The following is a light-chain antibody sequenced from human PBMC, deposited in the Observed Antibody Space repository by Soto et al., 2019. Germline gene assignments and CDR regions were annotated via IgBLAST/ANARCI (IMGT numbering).Light chain of an antibody. V-gene: IGKV3-20*01. CDR3: QQKVT. Sequence: EIVLTQSPGTLSLSPGDGATLSCRASQTVGSSFLGWYQQKPGQAPRLIMYGASNRATGIPDRFTGRGSGTDFTLTISRLDPEDFATYYCQQKVTFGPGTKVDIK. CDR2: GAS. CDR1: QTVGSSF. J-gene: IGKJ3*01.